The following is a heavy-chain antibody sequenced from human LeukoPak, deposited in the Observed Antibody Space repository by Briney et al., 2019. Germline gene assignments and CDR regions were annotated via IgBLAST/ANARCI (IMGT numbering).Heavy chain of an antibody. CDR2: ISYDGSNK. CDR3: AREEGSYSYFDY. Sequence: GGSLRLSCAASGFTFSSYAMHWVRQAPGKGLEWVAVISYDGSNKYYADSVKGRFTISRDNSKNTLYLQMNSLRAEDTAVYYCAREEGSYSYFDYWGQGTLVTVSS. V-gene: IGHV3-30*04. D-gene: IGHD1-26*01. J-gene: IGHJ4*02. CDR1: GFTFSSYA.